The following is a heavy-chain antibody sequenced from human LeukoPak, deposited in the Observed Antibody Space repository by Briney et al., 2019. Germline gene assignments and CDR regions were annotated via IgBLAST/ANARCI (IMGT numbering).Heavy chain of an antibody. CDR1: RFTFSRYW. J-gene: IGHJ4*01. Sequence: AGGSLRLSCAASRFTFSRYWMHWVRQAPGRGLVWVSRINSDGISTSYADSVKGRFTISRDNAKNTLYLQMNSLRAEGTAIYYCIVSSGYMYYFDYWGQGTLVTVSS. CDR2: INSDGIST. D-gene: IGHD3-22*01. CDR3: IVSSGYMYYFDY. V-gene: IGHV3-74*01.